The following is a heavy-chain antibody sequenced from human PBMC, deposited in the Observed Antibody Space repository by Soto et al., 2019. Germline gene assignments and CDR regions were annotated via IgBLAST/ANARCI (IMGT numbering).Heavy chain of an antibody. CDR1: GFTFSGHA. CDR2: IIADGGRA. V-gene: IGHV3-23*01. Sequence: GGSLRLSCSASGFTFSGHAMGWVRQAPGKGLEWVSAIIADGGRAYYAESVKGRFTMSRDNSKNTLSLQMNTLRAEDTAVYYCAKDRYYGSGSYYTPWGQGTLVTVSS. CDR3: AKDRYYGSGSYYTP. D-gene: IGHD3-10*01. J-gene: IGHJ5*02.